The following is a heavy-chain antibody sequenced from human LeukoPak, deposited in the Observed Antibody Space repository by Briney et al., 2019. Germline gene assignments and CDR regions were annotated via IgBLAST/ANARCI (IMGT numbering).Heavy chain of an antibody. CDR3: AKGQGYSYGNSGYFDY. D-gene: IGHD5-18*01. J-gene: IGHJ4*02. Sequence: GGSLRLSCAASGFTFSSYALSWVRQARGKGLEWVSAISGSGGSTYYADSVKGRFTISRDNSKNTLSLQMNSLRAEDTAVYYCAKGQGYSYGNSGYFDYWGQGTLVTVSS. CDR1: GFTFSSYA. CDR2: ISGSGGST. V-gene: IGHV3-23*01.